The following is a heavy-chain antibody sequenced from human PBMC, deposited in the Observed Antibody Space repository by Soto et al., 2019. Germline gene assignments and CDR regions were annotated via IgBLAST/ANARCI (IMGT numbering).Heavy chain of an antibody. V-gene: IGHV5-10-1*01. CDR1: GYSFTSYW. Sequence: GESLKICCNGSGYSFTSYWIGWECQMPGKGLEWMGRIDPSDSYTNYSPSFQGHVTISADKSISTAYLQWSSLKASDTAMYYCARPAYGGYDDNYFDYWGQGTLVTVSS. D-gene: IGHD5-12*01. CDR2: IDPSDSYT. J-gene: IGHJ4*02. CDR3: ARPAYGGYDDNYFDY.